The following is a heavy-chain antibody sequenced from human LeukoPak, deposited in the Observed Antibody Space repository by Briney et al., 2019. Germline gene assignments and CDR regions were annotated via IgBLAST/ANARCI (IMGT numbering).Heavy chain of an antibody. J-gene: IGHJ4*02. CDR3: ARPIYDSSGPFDY. CDR2: INPNSGGT. D-gene: IGHD3-22*01. V-gene: IGHV1-2*02. CDR1: GYTFTSYY. Sequence: ASVKVSCKASGYTFTSYYMHWVRQAPGQGLEWMGWINPNSGGTNYAQKFQGRVTMTRDMSISTAYMEVSRLRSDDTAVYYCARPIYDSSGPFDYWGQGTLVTVSS.